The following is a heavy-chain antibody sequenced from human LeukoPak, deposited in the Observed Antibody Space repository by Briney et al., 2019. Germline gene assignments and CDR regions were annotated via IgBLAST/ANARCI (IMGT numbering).Heavy chain of an antibody. CDR1: GDSISTSNSY. CDR3: TRDRSGYEVNYYYYYMDV. V-gene: IGHV4-39*07. J-gene: IGHJ6*03. Sequence: SETLSLTCTVSGDSISTSNSYWGWIRQPPGKGLEWIGSIYYSGNTYYNASLKSRVTISVDTSKNQFSLKLSSVTAADTAVYYCTRDRSGYEVNYYYYYMDVWGKGTTVTISS. CDR2: IYYSGNT. D-gene: IGHD5-12*01.